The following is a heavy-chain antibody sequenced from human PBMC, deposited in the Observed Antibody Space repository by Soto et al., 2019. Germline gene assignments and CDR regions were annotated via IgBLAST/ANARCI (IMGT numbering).Heavy chain of an antibody. Sequence: EVQLVESGGGLVKPGGSLRLSCAASGFTFSSYSMNWVRQAPGKGLEWVSSISSSSSYIYYADSVKGRFTISRDNAKNSLYRQMNSLRAEDTAVYYCAKGLELLVTVSALGTRWGQGTLVTVSS. V-gene: IGHV3-21*01. CDR1: GFTFSSYS. D-gene: IGHD1-7*01. CDR2: ISSSSSYI. CDR3: AKGLELLVTVSALGTR. J-gene: IGHJ4*02.